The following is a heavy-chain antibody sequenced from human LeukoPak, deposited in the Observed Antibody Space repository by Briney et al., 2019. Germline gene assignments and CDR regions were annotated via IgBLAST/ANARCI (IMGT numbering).Heavy chain of an antibody. CDR1: GFTFSSYG. CDR2: IQYDGSDK. J-gene: IGHJ6*02. V-gene: IGHV3-30*02. Sequence: PGGSLRLSCAASGFTFSSYGMHWVRQAPGKGLEWVTFIQYDGSDKFYADSVKGRFTISRDNSKNTLYLQMNSLRAEDTAVYYCAKPSYCSSTICFYNYYGMDVWGQGTTVTVSS. CDR3: AKPSYCSSTICFYNYYGMDV. D-gene: IGHD2-2*01.